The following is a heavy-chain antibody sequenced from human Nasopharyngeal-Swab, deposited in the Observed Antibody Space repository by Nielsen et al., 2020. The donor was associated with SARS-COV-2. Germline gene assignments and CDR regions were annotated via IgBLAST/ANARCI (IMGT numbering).Heavy chain of an antibody. Sequence: SETLSLTCTVSGGSISSYYWSWIRPPPGKGLEWIGYIYYSGSTNYNPSLKSRVTISVDTSKNQFSLKLSSVTAADTAVYYCARPTFGGYNSVDYWGQGTLVTVSS. D-gene: IGHD5-24*01. V-gene: IGHV4-59*08. J-gene: IGHJ4*02. CDR1: GGSISSYY. CDR2: IYYSGST. CDR3: ARPTFGGYNSVDY.